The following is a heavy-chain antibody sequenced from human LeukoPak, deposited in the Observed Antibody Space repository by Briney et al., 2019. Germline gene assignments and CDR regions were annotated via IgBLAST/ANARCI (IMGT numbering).Heavy chain of an antibody. V-gene: IGHV1-18*01. CDR1: VYTFTNYG. CDR2: ISAYNGNT. CDR3: ARSGCSAGSCYSQTVKFDS. J-gene: IGHJ4*02. D-gene: IGHD2-15*01. Sequence: ASVKVSCKASVYTFTNYGISWVRQAPGQGLEWMAWISAYNGNTDYAQKSQGRVTVTADTSTSTAYMELRSLRSDDTAVYYCARSGCSAGSCYSQTVKFDSWGQGTLVTVSS.